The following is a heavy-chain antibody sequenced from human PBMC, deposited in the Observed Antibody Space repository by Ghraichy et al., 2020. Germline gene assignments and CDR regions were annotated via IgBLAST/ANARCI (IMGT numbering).Heavy chain of an antibody. J-gene: IGHJ4*01. CDR2: ISDNGSKT. CDR3: ATVLWVGGYLVLGPYDY. D-gene: IGHD6-13*01. V-gene: IGHV3-23*01. CDR1: GFTFGDYA. Sequence: GESLNISCAASGFTFGDYAMSWVRQAPGKGLECVSGISDNGSKTHYAESVKGRFTISRDISKNTLYLQINSLGDEDTAVHYCATVLWVGGYLVLGPYDYWGHGALVTVSS.